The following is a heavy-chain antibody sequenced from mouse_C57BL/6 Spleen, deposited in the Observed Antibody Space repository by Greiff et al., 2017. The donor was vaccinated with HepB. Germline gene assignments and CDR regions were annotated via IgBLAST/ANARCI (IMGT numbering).Heavy chain of an antibody. CDR3: ARVYYGKGGAMDY. CDR2: INYDGSST. CDR1: GFTFSDYY. D-gene: IGHD2-1*01. J-gene: IGHJ4*01. V-gene: IGHV5-16*01. Sequence: EVKLVESEGGLVQPGSSMKLSCTASGFTFSDYYMAWVRQVPEKGLEWVANINYDGSSTYYLDSLKSRFIISRDNAKNILYLQMSSLKSEDTATYYCARVYYGKGGAMDYWGQGTSVTVSS.